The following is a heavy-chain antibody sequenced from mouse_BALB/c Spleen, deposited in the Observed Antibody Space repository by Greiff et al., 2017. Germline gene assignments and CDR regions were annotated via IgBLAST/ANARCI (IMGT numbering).Heavy chain of an antibody. CDR1: GFTFSSFG. Sequence: EVMLVESGGGLVQPGGSRKLSCAASGFTFSSFGMHWVRQAPEKGLEWVAYISSGSSTIYYADTVKGRFTISRDNPKNTLFLQMTSLRSEDTAMYYFARSRYGSSFYAMDYWGQGTSVTVSS. J-gene: IGHJ4*01. D-gene: IGHD1-1*01. V-gene: IGHV5-17*02. CDR3: ARSRYGSSFYAMDY. CDR2: ISSGSSTI.